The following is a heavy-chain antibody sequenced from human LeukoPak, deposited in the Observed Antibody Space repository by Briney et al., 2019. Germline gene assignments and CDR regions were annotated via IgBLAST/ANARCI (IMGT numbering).Heavy chain of an antibody. CDR3: ARDFDKRTTPGDDFDF. V-gene: IGHV3-74*01. J-gene: IGHJ4*02. D-gene: IGHD3-9*01. CDR1: GFTFKNYW. CDR2: IKADGTYT. Sequence: GGSLRLSCAASGFTFKNYWMRWVRQAPGEGRVWVARIKADGTYTRYAYSVKGRFTISRDNAKNTVYLQMNSLRAEDTAVYYCARDFDKRTTPGDDFDFWGQGTLVTVSS.